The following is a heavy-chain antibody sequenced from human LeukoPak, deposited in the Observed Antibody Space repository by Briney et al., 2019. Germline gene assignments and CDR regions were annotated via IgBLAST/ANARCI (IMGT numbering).Heavy chain of an antibody. CDR3: ARGVVVVVAAPELYNWFDP. CDR2: ISSSSSYI. CDR1: GFTFSSYI. J-gene: IGHJ5*02. V-gene: IGHV3-21*01. Sequence: GGSLRLSCAASGFTFSSYIMNWVRQAPGKGLEWVSSISSSSSYIYYADSVKGRFTISRDNAKNSLYLQMNSLRAEDTAVYYCARGVVVVVAAPELYNWFDPWGQGTLVTVSS. D-gene: IGHD2-15*01.